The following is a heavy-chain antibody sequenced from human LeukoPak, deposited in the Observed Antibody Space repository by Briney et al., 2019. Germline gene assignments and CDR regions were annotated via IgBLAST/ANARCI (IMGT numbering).Heavy chain of an antibody. Sequence: GGSLRLSCAASGFTFSSYWMSWVRQAPGKGLEWVANIKQDGSEKYYVDSVKGRFTISRDNAKNSLYLQMNSLRAEDAAVYYCAKASVTSCRGAYCYPFDYWGQGTLVTVSS. V-gene: IGHV3-7*03. J-gene: IGHJ4*02. CDR3: AKASVTSCRGAYCYPFDY. CDR2: IKQDGSEK. D-gene: IGHD2-21*01. CDR1: GFTFSSYW.